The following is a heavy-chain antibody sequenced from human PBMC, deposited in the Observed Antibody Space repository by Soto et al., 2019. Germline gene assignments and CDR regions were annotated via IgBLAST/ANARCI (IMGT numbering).Heavy chain of an antibody. V-gene: IGHV4-61*01. CDR1: GGSVSSGSYY. D-gene: IGHD5-18*01. Sequence: SETLSLTCTVSGGSVSSGSYYWSWIRQPPGKGLEWIGYIYYSGSTNYNPSLKSRVTISVDTSKNQFSLKLSSVTAADTAVYYCAWISGFSYGLPPYFDYWGQGTLVTVSS. CDR3: AWISGFSYGLPPYFDY. CDR2: IYYSGST. J-gene: IGHJ4*02.